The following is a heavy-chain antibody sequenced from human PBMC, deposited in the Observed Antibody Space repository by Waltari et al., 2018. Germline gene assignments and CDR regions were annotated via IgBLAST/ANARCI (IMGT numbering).Heavy chain of an antibody. CDR2: MYAGSCGT. J-gene: IGHJ4*02. D-gene: IGHD5-12*01. CDR1: GFNINYNY. V-gene: IGHV3-53*01. Sequence: EVQLVESGGGLFQPGGSLRLSCAASGFNINYNYMSWARQAPGKGLEWVSVMYAGSCGTFYAESVKGRFTVSRDNSKNTLYLHLNSLTVEDTAVYYWARAGLGSPLQWLQLLDSWGRGTLVTVSS. CDR3: ARAGLGSPLQWLQLLDS.